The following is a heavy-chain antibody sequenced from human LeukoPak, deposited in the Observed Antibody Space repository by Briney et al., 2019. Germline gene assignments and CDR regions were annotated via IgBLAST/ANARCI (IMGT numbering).Heavy chain of an antibody. D-gene: IGHD5-18*01. CDR1: GYTFTSYG. J-gene: IGHJ2*01. CDR2: MNPSSGNT. V-gene: IGHV1-8*02. CDR3: ARVGFGDSYGSDGYFDL. Sequence: ASVKVSCKASGYTFTSYGISWVRQATGQGLEWMGWMNPSSGNTGYAQKFQGRVTMTRNTSISTAYMELSSLRSEDTAVYYCARVGFGDSYGSDGYFDLWGRGTLVTVSS.